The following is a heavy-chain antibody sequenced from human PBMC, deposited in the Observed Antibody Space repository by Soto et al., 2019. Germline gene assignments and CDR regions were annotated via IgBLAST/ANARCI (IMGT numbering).Heavy chain of an antibody. CDR3: AKDRNDILTGYYHTDDY. CDR2: ISGSGGST. CDR1: GFTVSSYA. V-gene: IGHV3-23*01. Sequence: GGSLRLSCAASGFTVSSYAMSWVRQAPGKGLEWVSAISGSGGSTSYADSVKGRFTISRDNSKNTLYLQMNSLRAEDTAVYYCAKDRNDILTGYYHTDDYWGQGTLVTVSS. D-gene: IGHD3-9*01. J-gene: IGHJ4*02.